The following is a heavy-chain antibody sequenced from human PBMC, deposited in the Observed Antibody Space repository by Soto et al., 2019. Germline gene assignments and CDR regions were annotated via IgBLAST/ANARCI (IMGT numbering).Heavy chain of an antibody. Sequence: QVQLQQWGAGLLKPSETLSLTCAVYGGSFSGYQWSWIRQTPGKGLEWLGEINDSGNTNYNPSLKSRVTILLDTPKKQISLKLSAVTAADSAVYYCARGLILWFGELSRRGGYYYDMDVWGKGTTVTVSS. D-gene: IGHD3-10*01. J-gene: IGHJ6*03. CDR3: ARGLILWFGELSRRGGYYYDMDV. CDR1: GGSFSGYQ. V-gene: IGHV4-34*01. CDR2: INDSGNT.